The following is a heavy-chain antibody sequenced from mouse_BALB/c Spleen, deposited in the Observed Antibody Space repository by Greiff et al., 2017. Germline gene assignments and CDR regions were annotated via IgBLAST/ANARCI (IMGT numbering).Heavy chain of an antibody. CDR1: GYSITSDYA. J-gene: IGHJ3*01. Sequence: EVMLVESGPGLVKPSQSLSLTCTVTGYSITSDYAWNWIRQFPGNKLEWMGYISYSGSTSYNPSLKSRISITRDTSKNQFFLQLNSVTTEDTATYYCAREELGAFAYWGQGTLVTVSA. CDR3: AREELGAFAY. V-gene: IGHV3-2*02. D-gene: IGHD4-1*01. CDR2: ISYSGST.